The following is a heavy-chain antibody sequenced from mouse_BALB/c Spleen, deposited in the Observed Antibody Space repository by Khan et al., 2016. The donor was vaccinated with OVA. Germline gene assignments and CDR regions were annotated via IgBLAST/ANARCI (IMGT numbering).Heavy chain of an antibody. D-gene: IGHD1-1*01. V-gene: IGHV1S136*01. CDR2: INPYNAGT. CDR1: GYTFTNYV. CDR3: ARYASSPYYAMDY. J-gene: IGHJ4*01. Sequence: VRLQQSGPELVKPGASVKMSCKASGYTFTNYVMHWVKQKPGQGLEWIGYINPYNAGTIYNENFKGKATLTSDKSSTTAYMELSSLTSEDSAVYYCARYASSPYYAMDYWGQGTSVTVSS.